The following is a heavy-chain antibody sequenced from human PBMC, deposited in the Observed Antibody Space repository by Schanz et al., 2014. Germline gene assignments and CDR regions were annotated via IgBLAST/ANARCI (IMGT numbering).Heavy chain of an antibody. CDR2: IATSSSTR. D-gene: IGHD3-10*01. J-gene: IGHJ1*01. CDR1: GFDFNSYS. V-gene: IGHV3-48*01. Sequence: EVPLVESGGGLVQPGGTLRLSCEASGFDFNSYSMNWVRQVPGKGLEWLSYIATSSSTRHYADSVKGRVTISRDNAKNSVSLQMRRLRVEDTAVYYCASGVHVSSLQKGLQFWGRGTLVIVSS. CDR3: ASGVHVSSLQKGLQF.